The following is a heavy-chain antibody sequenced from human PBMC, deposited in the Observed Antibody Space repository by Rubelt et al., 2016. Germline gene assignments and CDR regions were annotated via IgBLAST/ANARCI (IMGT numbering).Heavy chain of an antibody. V-gene: IGHV4-39*07. CDR3: ARGGTKTNFY. Sequence: QLQLQESGPGLVKPSETLSLTCTVSGGPTSSSSYYWGWIRQPPGKGLEWIGSNDFSGRSYYNPSLKSRVSISIDMSKNQLSLRLNSWTSADTAVYYCARGGTKTNFYWGQGTLVTVSS. J-gene: IGHJ4*02. D-gene: IGHD4/OR15-4a*01. CDR1: GGPTSSSSYY. CDR2: NDFSGRS.